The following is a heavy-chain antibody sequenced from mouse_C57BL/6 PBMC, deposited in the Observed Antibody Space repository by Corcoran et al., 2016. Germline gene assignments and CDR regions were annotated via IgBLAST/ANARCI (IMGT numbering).Heavy chain of an antibody. CDR2: INPNNGGT. V-gene: IGHV1-26*01. CDR3: ARSPIDFCDYEGAMDY. CDR1: GYTFTDYY. D-gene: IGHD2-4*01. J-gene: IGHJ4*01. Sequence: EVQLQQSGPELVKPGASVKISCKASGYTFTDYYMNWVKQSHGKSLEWIGDINPNNGGTSYNQKFKGKATLTVDKSSSTAYMELRSLTSEDSAVYYCARSPIDFCDYEGAMDYWGQGTSVTVSS.